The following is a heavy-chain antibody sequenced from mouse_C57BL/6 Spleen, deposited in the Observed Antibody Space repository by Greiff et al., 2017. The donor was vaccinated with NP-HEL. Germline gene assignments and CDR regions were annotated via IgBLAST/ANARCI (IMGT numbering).Heavy chain of an antibody. CDR3: ARGSHYAMDY. CDR2: INYDGSST. D-gene: IGHD1-1*01. Sequence: DVMLVESEGGLVQPGSSMKLSCTASGFTFSDYYMAWVRQVPEKGLEWVANINYDGSSTYYLDSLKSRFIISRDNAKNILYLQMSSLKSEDTATYYCARGSHYAMDYWGQGTSVTVSS. J-gene: IGHJ4*01. V-gene: IGHV5-16*01. CDR1: GFTFSDYY.